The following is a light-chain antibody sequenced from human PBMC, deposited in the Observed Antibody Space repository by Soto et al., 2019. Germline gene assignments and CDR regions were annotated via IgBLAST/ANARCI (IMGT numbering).Light chain of an antibody. Sequence: EIVMTQSPATLSVSPGERATLSCRASQSVSSNLAWYQQKPGQAPRLLIYGASTRATGIPARFGGSGSGTDFTLTISSLQSEDFAVYYCQQYYTTPWTFGQGTKVEIK. J-gene: IGKJ1*01. CDR2: GAS. CDR1: QSVSSN. CDR3: QQYYTTPWT. V-gene: IGKV3-15*01.